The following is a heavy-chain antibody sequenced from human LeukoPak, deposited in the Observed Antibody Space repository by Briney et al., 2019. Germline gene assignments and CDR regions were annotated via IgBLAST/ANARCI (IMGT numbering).Heavy chain of an antibody. D-gene: IGHD5-18*01. CDR3: ARAVATAYYYYGMDV. CDR2: MSSSSSYI. J-gene: IGHJ6*02. CDR1: GFTFSSYS. V-gene: IGHV3-21*01. Sequence: PGGSLRLSCAASGFTFSSYSMNWVRQAPGKGLEWVSSMSSSSSYIYYADSVKGRFTISRDNAKNSLYLQMNSLRAEDTAVYYCARAVATAYYYYGMDVWGQGTTVTVSS.